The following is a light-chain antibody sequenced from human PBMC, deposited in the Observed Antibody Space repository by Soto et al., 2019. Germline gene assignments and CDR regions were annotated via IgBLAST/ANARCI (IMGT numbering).Light chain of an antibody. Sequence: EIVLTQSPATLSLSPGERATLSCRASQSVSSSLGWYQQIPGQAPRLLIYDASNRATGIPARFSGSGSGPDFTLTISSLEPEDFAVYYCQQRSNWPRTFGKGTKLEIK. CDR2: DAS. V-gene: IGKV3-11*01. J-gene: IGKJ2*01. CDR3: QQRSNWPRT. CDR1: QSVSSS.